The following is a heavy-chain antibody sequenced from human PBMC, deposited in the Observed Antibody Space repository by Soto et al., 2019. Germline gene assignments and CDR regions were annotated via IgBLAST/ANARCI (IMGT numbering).Heavy chain of an antibody. CDR1: GYTFTSYD. CDR2: MNPNSGNT. D-gene: IGHD2-15*01. Sequence: ASVKVSCKASGYTFTSYDINWVRQATGQGLEWMGWMNPNSGNTGYAQKFQGRVTMTRNTSISTAYMELSSPRSEDTAVYYCARLYCSGGSCYWSAFDIWGQGTMVTVSS. CDR3: ARLYCSGGSCYWSAFDI. J-gene: IGHJ3*02. V-gene: IGHV1-8*01.